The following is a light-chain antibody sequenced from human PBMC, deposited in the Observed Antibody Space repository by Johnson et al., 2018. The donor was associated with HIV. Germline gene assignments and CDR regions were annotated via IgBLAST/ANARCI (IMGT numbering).Light chain of an antibody. CDR3: GTWDSSLRGYV. CDR1: SSNIGNNS. V-gene: IGLV1-51*01. Sequence: QSVLTQPPSVSAAPGQKVTISCSGSSSNIGNNSLSWFQQLPGTAPKLLIYDNNKRPSGIPDRFSGSKSGTSATLVITGLQTGDEADYYCGTWDSSLRGYVFGTGTEVTV. CDR2: DNN. J-gene: IGLJ1*01.